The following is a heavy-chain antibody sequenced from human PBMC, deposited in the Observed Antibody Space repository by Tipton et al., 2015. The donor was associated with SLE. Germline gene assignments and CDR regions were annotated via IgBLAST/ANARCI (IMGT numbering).Heavy chain of an antibody. D-gene: IGHD6-13*01. CDR3: ARLRIAAAEGWFDP. V-gene: IGHV4-59*08. CDR1: GGSISSYY. J-gene: IGHJ5*02. Sequence: LRLSCTVSGGSISSYYWSWIRQPPGKGLEWIGYIYYSGSTNYNPSLKSRVTISVDTSKNQFSLKLSSVTAADTAVYYCARLRIAAAEGWFDPWGQGTLVTVSS. CDR2: IYYSGST.